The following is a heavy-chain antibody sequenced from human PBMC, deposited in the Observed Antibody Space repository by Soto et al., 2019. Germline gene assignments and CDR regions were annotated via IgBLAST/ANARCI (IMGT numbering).Heavy chain of an antibody. CDR2: INAGNGAT. J-gene: IGHJ4*02. CDR1: GYTFTTYA. Sequence: QVHLVQSGAEEKKPGASVRVSCKASGYTFTTYAMHWVRQAPGQRLEWMGWINAGNGATKYSQNFQDRFTITRDPSANTAFMELSSLRSEDTAVYYCARGSAAAGPYYFDYWAQGTLVTVSS. D-gene: IGHD6-13*01. CDR3: ARGSAAAGPYYFDY. V-gene: IGHV1-3*05.